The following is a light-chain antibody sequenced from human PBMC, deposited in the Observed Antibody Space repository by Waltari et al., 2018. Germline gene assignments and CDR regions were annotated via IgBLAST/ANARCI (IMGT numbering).Light chain of an antibody. CDR2: WAA. V-gene: IGKV4-1*01. CDR3: QQYYSTPYT. CDR1: QNVLYNSNNKNY. Sequence: DIVMTQSPDSLAVSLGERATINCKSSQNVLYNSNNKNYLAGYQQKPGQPPKLFIDWAATRESGVPDRCSGSGSGTDFTLTISSLQAEDVAVYYCQQYYSTPYTFGQGTKLEIK. J-gene: IGKJ2*01.